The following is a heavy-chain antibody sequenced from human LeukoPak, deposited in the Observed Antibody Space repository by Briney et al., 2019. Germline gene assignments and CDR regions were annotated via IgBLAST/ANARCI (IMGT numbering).Heavy chain of an antibody. CDR2: ISAYNGNT. CDR3: ARTWLPGGPTDY. V-gene: IGHV1-18*01. CDR1: GYTFTSYG. D-gene: IGHD2-15*01. J-gene: IGHJ4*02. Sequence: ASVKVSCKASGYTFTSYGIIWVRQAPGQGLEWMGWISAYNGNTNYAQKLQGRVTMTTDTSTSTAYMELRSLRSDDTAVYYCARTWLPGGPTDYWGQGTLVTVSS.